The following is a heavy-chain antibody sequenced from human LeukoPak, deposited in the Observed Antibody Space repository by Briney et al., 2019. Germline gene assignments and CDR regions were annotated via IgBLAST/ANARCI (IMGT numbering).Heavy chain of an antibody. V-gene: IGHV4-39*07. D-gene: IGHD3-3*01. CDR2: IYYTGST. Sequence: SETLSLTCTVSGGSIRSTSYYWGCIRQPPGKGLEWIGSIYYTGSTYYTPSLKSRVTISVDTSKNQFSLKLSSVTAADTAVYYCARDGPVLTIFGVVNNNWFDPWGQGTLVTVSS. CDR3: ARDGPVLTIFGVVNNNWFDP. CDR1: GGSIRSTSYY. J-gene: IGHJ5*02.